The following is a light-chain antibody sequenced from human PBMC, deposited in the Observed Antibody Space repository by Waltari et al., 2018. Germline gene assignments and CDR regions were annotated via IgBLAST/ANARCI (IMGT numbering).Light chain of an antibody. Sequence: EIVLTQSPGTLSLSPGERATVSCRASQNVDSYYLAWYQQKLGQAPRLLIFGASNRATGIPDRFSGSGSGTDFTLTISRLEPEDFAAYFCQQYADTPLTFGGGTKVEIK. V-gene: IGKV3-20*01. CDR1: QNVDSYY. CDR2: GAS. CDR3: QQYADTPLT. J-gene: IGKJ4*01.